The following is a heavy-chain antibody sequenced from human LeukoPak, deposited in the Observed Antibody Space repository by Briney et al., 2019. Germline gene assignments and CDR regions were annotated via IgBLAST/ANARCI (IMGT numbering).Heavy chain of an antibody. CDR3: AGGYCSGGSCYNRFDP. CDR1: GGTFSSYA. Sequence: GASVKVSCKASGGTFSSYAISWVRQAPGQGLEWMGGIIPIFGTANYAQKFQGRVTITTDESTSTAYMELSSLRSEDTAVYYCAGGYCSGGSCYNRFDPWGQGTLVTVSS. J-gene: IGHJ5*02. D-gene: IGHD2-15*01. CDR2: IIPIFGTA. V-gene: IGHV1-69*05.